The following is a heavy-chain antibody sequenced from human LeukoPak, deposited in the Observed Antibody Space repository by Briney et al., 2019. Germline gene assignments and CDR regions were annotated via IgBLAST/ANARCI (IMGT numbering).Heavy chain of an antibody. D-gene: IGHD7-27*01. CDR1: GFSFSDSW. Sequence: PGGSLRLSCVASGFSFSDSWMSWVRQAPGTGLEWVADINKDGSVKDYVGSVKGRFTISRDNGKNSLYLQMDSLRAEDTAVYYCATYTNWVAGDVWGQGTTVSVSS. CDR2: INKDGSVK. CDR3: ATYTNWVAGDV. V-gene: IGHV3-7*01. J-gene: IGHJ6*02.